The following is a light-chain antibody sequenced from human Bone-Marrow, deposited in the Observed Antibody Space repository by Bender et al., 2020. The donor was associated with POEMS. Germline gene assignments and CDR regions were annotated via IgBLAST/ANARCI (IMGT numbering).Light chain of an antibody. J-gene: IGLJ3*02. Sequence: QSALTQPASVSGSPGQSITISCTGTSSDVGGYNYVSWYQQHPGKAPKLMIYELSNRPSGVSNRFSGSKSGNTASLTIAGLQAEDAADYYCSTWDDRLNAWLFGGGTKLTVL. CDR1: SSDVGGYNY. V-gene: IGLV2-14*01. CDR2: ELS. CDR3: STWDDRLNAWL.